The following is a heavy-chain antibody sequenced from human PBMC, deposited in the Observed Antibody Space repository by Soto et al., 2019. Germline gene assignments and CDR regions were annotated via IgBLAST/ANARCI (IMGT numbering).Heavy chain of an antibody. CDR3: ARVQVGATPVDY. Sequence: SETLSLTCTVSGGSISSGDYYWSWIRQPPGKGLEWIGYIYYSGSTYYNPSLKSRVTISVDTSKNQFSLKLSSVTAADTAVYYCARVQVGATPVDYWGQGTLVTVSS. V-gene: IGHV4-30-4*01. J-gene: IGHJ4*02. D-gene: IGHD1-26*01. CDR1: GGSISSGDYY. CDR2: IYYSGST.